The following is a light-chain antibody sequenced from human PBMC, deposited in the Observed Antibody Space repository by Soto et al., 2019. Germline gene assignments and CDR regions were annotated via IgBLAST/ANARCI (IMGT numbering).Light chain of an antibody. CDR1: SSNIGAGYD. V-gene: IGLV1-40*01. CDR2: TNN. CDR3: AAWDDSLNAVV. Sequence: QSVLTQPPSVSGAPGQRVTISCTGSSSNIGAGYDVHWYQQLPGTPPKLLIYTNNQRPSGVPDRFSGSKSGTSASLAISGLRSEDEADFYCAAWDDSLNAVVFGGGTKLTVL. J-gene: IGLJ2*01.